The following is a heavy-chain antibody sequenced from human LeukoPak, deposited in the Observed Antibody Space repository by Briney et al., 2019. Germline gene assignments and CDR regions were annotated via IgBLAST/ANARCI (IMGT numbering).Heavy chain of an antibody. Sequence: PGGSLRLSCAASGFTFSSYAMHWVRQAPGKGLEWVAVISYDGSNKYYADSVKGRFTISRDNSKNTLYLQMNSLRAEDTAAYYCAKEHRDGYSYGQGLDYWGQGTLVTVSS. V-gene: IGHV3-30-3*01. D-gene: IGHD5-18*01. CDR3: AKEHRDGYSYGQGLDY. J-gene: IGHJ4*02. CDR2: ISYDGSNK. CDR1: GFTFSSYA.